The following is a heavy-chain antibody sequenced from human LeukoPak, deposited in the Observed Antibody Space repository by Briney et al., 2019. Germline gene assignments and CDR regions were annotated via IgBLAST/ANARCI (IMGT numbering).Heavy chain of an antibody. CDR3: AKDLGYRDFDY. D-gene: IGHD6-13*01. J-gene: IGHJ4*02. CDR1: GFTFSTYA. Sequence: GGSLRLSCAASGFTFSTYAMSWVRQAPAKGLEWVSTISASGGSIYYADSVKGRFTISRDNSKNTLYLQMSSLRAEDTAVYYCAKDLGYRDFDYWGQGTLVTVSS. V-gene: IGHV3-23*01. CDR2: ISASGGSI.